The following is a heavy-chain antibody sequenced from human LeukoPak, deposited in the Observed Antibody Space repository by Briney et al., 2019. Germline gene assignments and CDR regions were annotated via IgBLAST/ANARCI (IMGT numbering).Heavy chain of an antibody. J-gene: IGHJ1*01. CDR1: GGYFSGYY. Sequence: SETLSLTCAVYGGYFSGYYWSGIRQPPGKGLEWIGEINHSGSTNYNPSLKSRVTISLDTSKNQFSLKLSSVTAADTAVYYCARGGYCSGGSCYRVKYFQHWGQGTLVTVSS. D-gene: IGHD2-15*01. CDR2: INHSGST. V-gene: IGHV4-34*01. CDR3: ARGGYCSGGSCYRVKYFQH.